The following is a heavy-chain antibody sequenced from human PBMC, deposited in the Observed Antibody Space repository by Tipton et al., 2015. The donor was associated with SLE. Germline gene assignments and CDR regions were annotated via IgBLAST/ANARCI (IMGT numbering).Heavy chain of an antibody. V-gene: IGHV1-18*01. CDR1: GYTFTTYG. D-gene: IGHD6-13*01. J-gene: IGHJ6*02. CDR3: ARPPGVSQYGMDV. Sequence: QLVQSGAEVKKPGASMKVSCKASGYTFTTYGISWVRQAPGQGLEWMGWINPNTGDINYSLKFQGRVAMTTDTSTSTTYMELRSLRSDDTAVYYCARPPGVSQYGMDVWGQGTTVTVSS. CDR2: INPNTGDI.